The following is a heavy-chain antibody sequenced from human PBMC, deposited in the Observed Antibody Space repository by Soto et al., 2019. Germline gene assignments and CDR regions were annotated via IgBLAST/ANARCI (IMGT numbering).Heavy chain of an antibody. V-gene: IGHV3-30*18. CDR1: GFTLSNYG. CDR3: AKDWAPYSSSWYFCDY. J-gene: IGHJ4*02. D-gene: IGHD6-13*01. Sequence: PGGSLRLSCAASGFTLSNYGMSWVRKAPGKGLEWVAFISYDGSSKFYVDSVKGRFIISRDNSKNTLYLQMNSLRAEDTAVYYCAKDWAPYSSSWYFCDYWGQGTLVTVSS. CDR2: ISYDGSSK.